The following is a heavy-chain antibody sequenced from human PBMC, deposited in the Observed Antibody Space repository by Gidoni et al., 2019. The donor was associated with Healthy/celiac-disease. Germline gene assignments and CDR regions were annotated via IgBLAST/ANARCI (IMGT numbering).Heavy chain of an antibody. V-gene: IGHV4-34*01. CDR2: INHSGST. CDR3: ARCRQYYDSSGYYPFDY. CDR1: GGSFSGYY. D-gene: IGHD3-22*01. Sequence: QVQLQQWGAGLLKPSETLSLTCAVYGGSFSGYYWSWIRQPPGKGLEWIGEINHSGSTNYNPSLKSRVTISVDTSKNQFSLKLSSVTAADTAVYYCARCRQYYDSSGYYPFDYWGQGTLVTVSS. J-gene: IGHJ4*02.